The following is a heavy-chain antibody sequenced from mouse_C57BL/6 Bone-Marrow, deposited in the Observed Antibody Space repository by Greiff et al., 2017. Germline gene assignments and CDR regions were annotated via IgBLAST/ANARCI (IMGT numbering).Heavy chain of an antibody. J-gene: IGHJ3*01. CDR2: IYPSDSET. V-gene: IGHV1-61*01. CDR3: AREGGLRGGFAY. D-gene: IGHD2-4*01. Sequence: QVQLQQPGAELVRPGSSVKLSCKASGYTFTSYWMDWVKQRPGQGLEWIGNIYPSDSETHYNQKFKDKATLTVDKSSSTAYMQLSSLTSEDSAVDYCAREGGLRGGFAYWGQGTLVTVSA. CDR1: GYTFTSYW.